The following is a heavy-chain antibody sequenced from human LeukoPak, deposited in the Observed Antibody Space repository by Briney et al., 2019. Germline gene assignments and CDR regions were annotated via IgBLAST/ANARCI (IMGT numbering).Heavy chain of an antibody. J-gene: IGHJ3*02. D-gene: IGHD3-3*01. CDR2: IYYSGST. CDR1: GGSISSYY. V-gene: IGHV4-59*01. Sequence: KPSETLSLTCTVSGGSISSYYWSWIRQPPGKGLEWIGYIYYSGSTNYNPSLKSRVTISVDTSKNQFSLKLSSVTAADTAVYYCARVATRRYYDFWSGYLDTDAFDIWGQGTMVTVSS. CDR3: ARVATRRYYDFWSGYLDTDAFDI.